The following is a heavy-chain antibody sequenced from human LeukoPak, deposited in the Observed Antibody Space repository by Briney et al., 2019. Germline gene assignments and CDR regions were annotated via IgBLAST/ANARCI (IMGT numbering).Heavy chain of an antibody. V-gene: IGHV3-7*01. Sequence: PGGALRLSCAASGFTFISYSMSWGGQAPGKGLEGVAHIKQDGSEKYYVDSVKGRFTISRDNAKKSLYPQMNSLRAEDTAVYYCAREGSKYYFDYWGQGTLVTVSS. CDR2: IKQDGSEK. J-gene: IGHJ4*02. CDR3: AREGSKYYFDY. D-gene: IGHD6-13*01. CDR1: GFTFISYS.